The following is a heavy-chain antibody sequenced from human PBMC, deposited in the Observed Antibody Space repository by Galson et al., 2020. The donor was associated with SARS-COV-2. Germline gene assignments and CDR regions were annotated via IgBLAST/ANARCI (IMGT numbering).Heavy chain of an antibody. D-gene: IGHD4-17*01. CDR2: ISHSGGT. V-gene: IGHV4-30-2*01. CDR3: ARLHYGEYAPEAFDI. J-gene: IGHJ3*02. Sequence: SETLSLTCAVSGTSISSGSYSWNWIRQPPGKGLEWIGYISHSGGTYYNPSLKSRVTISGDRSKNQFSLRLSSVTAEDTAVYYCARLHYGEYAPEAFDISGPGPRVAVAS. CDR1: GTSISSGSYS.